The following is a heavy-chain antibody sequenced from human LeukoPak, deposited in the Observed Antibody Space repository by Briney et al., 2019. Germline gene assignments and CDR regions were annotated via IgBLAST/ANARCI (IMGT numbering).Heavy chain of an antibody. CDR3: ARVGSRVAGTYYDILTEDDNFDY. D-gene: IGHD3-9*01. Sequence: ASVKVSCKASGYTFTGYYMHWVRQAPGQGLEWMGRINPNSGGTNYAQKFQGRVTMTRDTSISTAYMELSRLRSDDTAVYYCARVGSRVAGTYYDILTEDDNFDYWGQGTLVTVSS. V-gene: IGHV1-2*06. J-gene: IGHJ4*02. CDR1: GYTFTGYY. CDR2: INPNSGGT.